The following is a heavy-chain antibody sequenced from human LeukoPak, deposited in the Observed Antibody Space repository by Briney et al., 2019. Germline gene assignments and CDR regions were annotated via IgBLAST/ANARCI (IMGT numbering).Heavy chain of an antibody. Sequence: PSETLSLNCTVSGGSISSSSYYCGWIRQPPGKRLECLGSIYYSGSPYYNPSLKSRVTISVDTSKNQFSLKLSSVTAADTAVYYCARDPSVVYDAFDIWGQGTMVTVSS. D-gene: IGHD2-8*02. CDR1: GGSISSSSYY. CDR3: ARDPSVVYDAFDI. V-gene: IGHV4-39*02. J-gene: IGHJ3*02. CDR2: IYYSGSP.